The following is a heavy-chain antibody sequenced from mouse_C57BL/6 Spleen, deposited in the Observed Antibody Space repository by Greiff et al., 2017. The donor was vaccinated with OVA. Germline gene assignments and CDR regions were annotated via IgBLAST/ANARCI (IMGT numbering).Heavy chain of an antibody. CDR3: ARDYDDGAWFAY. Sequence: EVQLVESGGGLVKPGGSLKLSCAASGFTFSDYGMHWVRQAPEKGLEWVAYISSGSSTIYYADTVKGRFTISRDNAKNTLFLQMTSLRSEDTAMYYCARDYDDGAWFAYWGQGTLVTVSA. CDR2: ISSGSSTI. V-gene: IGHV5-17*01. D-gene: IGHD2-4*01. J-gene: IGHJ3*01. CDR1: GFTFSDYG.